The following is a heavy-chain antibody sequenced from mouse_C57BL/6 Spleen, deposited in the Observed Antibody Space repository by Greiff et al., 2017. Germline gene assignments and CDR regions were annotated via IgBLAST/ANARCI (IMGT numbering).Heavy chain of an antibody. D-gene: IGHD1-1*01. J-gene: IGHJ1*03. Sequence: VQLQQSGPELVKPGASVKIPCKASGYTFTDYNMDWVKQSHGKSLEWIGDINPNNGGTIYNQKFKGTATLTVDKSSNTASMELRSLTSEDTAVXYCARGPLFITTVVAHWYFDVWGTGTTVTVSS. CDR1: GYTFTDYN. CDR2: INPNNGGT. CDR3: ARGPLFITTVVAHWYFDV. V-gene: IGHV1-18*01.